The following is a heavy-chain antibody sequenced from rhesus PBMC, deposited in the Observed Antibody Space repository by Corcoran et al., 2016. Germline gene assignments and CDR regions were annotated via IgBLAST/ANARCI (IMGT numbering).Heavy chain of an antibody. D-gene: IGHD4-29*01. CDR1: GFTFGSYS. CDR2: INTGGGST. CDR3: ARSLSLYGSKMSFDS. Sequence: EVQLVESGGGLVQPGGSLRLSCTGSGFTFGSYSMSWVRPAPGKGLGWVSAINTGGGSTWYTDSVKGRFTISKENAKNTLYLQMDSLRAEDTAVYYCARSLSLYGSKMSFDSWGQGVLVTVSS. V-gene: IGHV3-8*01. J-gene: IGHJ4*01.